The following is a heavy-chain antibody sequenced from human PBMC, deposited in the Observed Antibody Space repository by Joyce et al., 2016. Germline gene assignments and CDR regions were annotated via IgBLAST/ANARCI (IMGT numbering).Heavy chain of an antibody. Sequence: QVQLQQSGPGLVKPSQTLSLTCAISGDSVSSNSAAWNWIRQSPSICLEWLGRTVYRSKEYKDYAVSLKSRITINPDTPKNQFSLQLNSVAPEDAAVYYCARAGYYHTSGYYYPNFVYWGPATLVTVSS. D-gene: IGHD3-22*01. J-gene: IGHJ4*02. CDR3: ARAGYYHTSGYYYPNFVY. V-gene: IGHV6-1*01. CDR2: TVYRSKEYK. CDR1: GDSVSSNSAA.